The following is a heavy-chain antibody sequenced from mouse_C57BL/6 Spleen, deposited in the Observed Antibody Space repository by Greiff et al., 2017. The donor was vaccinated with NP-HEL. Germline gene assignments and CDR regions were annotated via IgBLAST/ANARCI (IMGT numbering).Heavy chain of an antibody. J-gene: IGHJ1*03. V-gene: IGHV5-9*01. CDR3: ARQKGYYYGSSYDWYFEV. CDR2: ISGGGGNT. D-gene: IGHD1-1*01. CDR1: GFTFSSYT. Sequence: EVQLVESGGGLVKPGGSLKLSCAASGFTFSSYTMSWVRQTPEKRLEWVATISGGGGNTYYPDSVKGRFTISRDNAKNTLYLQRSSLRSEDTALYYCARQKGYYYGSSYDWYFEVGGTGTTVTVSS.